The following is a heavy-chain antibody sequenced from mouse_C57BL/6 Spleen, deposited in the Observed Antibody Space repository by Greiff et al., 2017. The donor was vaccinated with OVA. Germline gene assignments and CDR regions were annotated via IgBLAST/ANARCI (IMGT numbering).Heavy chain of an antibody. D-gene: IGHD1-1*01. CDR2: IDPSDSYT. V-gene: IGHV1-69*01. J-gene: IGHJ2*01. CDR3: ARETHYYGSRGDFDY. Sequence: VQLQQPGAELVMPGASVKLSCKASGYTFTSYWMHWVKQRPGQGLEWIGEIDPSDSYTNYNQKFKGKSTLTVDKSSSTAYMQLSSLTSEDSAVYYCARETHYYGSRGDFDYWGQGTTLTVSS. CDR1: GYTFTSYW.